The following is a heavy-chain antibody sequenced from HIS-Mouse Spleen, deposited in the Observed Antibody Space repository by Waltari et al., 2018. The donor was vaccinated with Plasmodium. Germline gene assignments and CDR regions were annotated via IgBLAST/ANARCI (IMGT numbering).Heavy chain of an antibody. V-gene: IGHV1-2*02. J-gene: IGHJ4*02. CDR1: GYTFTGYY. D-gene: IGHD3-3*02. CDR2: INPNSGGT. CDR3: ARDHHFWSGYYDY. Sequence: QVQLVQSGAEVKKPGASVKVSCKASGYTFTGYYMHWVRQAPGQGLEWMGGINPNSGGTNYAQKFQGRVTMTRDTSISTASMELSRLRSDDTAVYYCARDHHFWSGYYDYWGQGTLVTVSS.